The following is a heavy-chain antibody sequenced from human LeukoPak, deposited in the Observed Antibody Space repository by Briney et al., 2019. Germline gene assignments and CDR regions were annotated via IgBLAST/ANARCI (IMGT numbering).Heavy chain of an antibody. CDR3: AKFFAPSGGASGWPWTMDY. Sequence: GGSLRLSCAASGFIFSSHAMTWVHQSPGQGLEWVAAISGSGTTTYYAGSAKGRFTISRDNSKNTLYLQMNRLRADDTAVFYCAKFFAPSGGASGWPWTMDYWGQGALVTVSS. J-gene: IGHJ4*02. CDR2: ISGSGTTT. D-gene: IGHD6-25*01. V-gene: IGHV3-23*01. CDR1: GFIFSSHA.